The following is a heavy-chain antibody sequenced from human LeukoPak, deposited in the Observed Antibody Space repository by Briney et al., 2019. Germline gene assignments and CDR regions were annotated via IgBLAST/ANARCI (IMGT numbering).Heavy chain of an antibody. J-gene: IGHJ6*03. Sequence: SETLSLTCTVSGGSISSYYWSWIRQPPGQGLEGIGYIYYSGSTNYNPSLKSRVTISVDTSKNPFSLELSSVTAAGTAVYYCAGELGYCYYYMDVWGKGTTVTVSS. V-gene: IGHV4-59*12. CDR3: AGELGYCYYYMDV. D-gene: IGHD3-3*01. CDR2: IYYSGST. CDR1: GGSISSYY.